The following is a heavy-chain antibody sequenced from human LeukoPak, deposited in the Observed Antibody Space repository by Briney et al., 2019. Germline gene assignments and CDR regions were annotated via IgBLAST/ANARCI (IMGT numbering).Heavy chain of an antibody. CDR2: IRYDGNNK. CDR1: GFTFSSYG. D-gene: IGHD4/OR15-4a*01. Sequence: PGGSLRLSCAASGFTFSSYGIHWVRQAPGKGLEWVAFIRYDGNNKYYADSVKGRFTISRDNAKNSLYLQMNSLRAEDTALYYCARGTEEYGGNSGYFQQWGQGTLVRVSS. J-gene: IGHJ1*01. V-gene: IGHV3-30*02. CDR3: ARGTEEYGGNSGYFQQ.